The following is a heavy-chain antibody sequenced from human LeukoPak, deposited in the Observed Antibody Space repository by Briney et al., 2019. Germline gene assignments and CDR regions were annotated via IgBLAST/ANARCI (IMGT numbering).Heavy chain of an antibody. CDR2: IYYSGST. CDR3: ARDFWNEGENWFDP. D-gene: IGHD1-1*01. CDR1: GGSISSYY. Sequence: MTSETLSLTCTVSGGSISSYYWSWIRQPPGKGLEWIGYIYYSGSTNYNPSLKSRVTISVDTSKNQFSLKLSSVTAADTAVYYCARDFWNEGENWFDPWGQGTLVTVSS. J-gene: IGHJ5*02. V-gene: IGHV4-59*01.